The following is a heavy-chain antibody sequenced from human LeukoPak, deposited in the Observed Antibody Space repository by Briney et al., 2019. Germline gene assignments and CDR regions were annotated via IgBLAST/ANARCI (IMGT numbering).Heavy chain of an antibody. Sequence: GGSLRLSCAASGFTFSAYAMAWVRQAPGKGLECVSHITTGGSSIFYADFVKGRFTISRDNVKNSLYLQMNSLRAEDAAVYYCARVRYDSGWYDYWGQGALVTVSS. V-gene: IGHV3-48*03. CDR2: ITTGGSSI. J-gene: IGHJ4*02. CDR3: ARVRYDSGWYDY. D-gene: IGHD6-19*01. CDR1: GFTFSAYA.